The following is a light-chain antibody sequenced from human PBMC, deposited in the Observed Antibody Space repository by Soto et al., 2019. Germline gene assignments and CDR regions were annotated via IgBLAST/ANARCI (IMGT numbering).Light chain of an antibody. Sequence: QSVLTQPASVSGSPGQSITISCTGTSSDFGGYNYVSWYQQHPGKAPKLMIYDVSNRPSGVSSRFSGSKSGNTASLTISGLQAEDEADYYCSSYTSSSISYVFGTGTKVTVL. CDR1: SSDFGGYNY. CDR2: DVS. CDR3: SSYTSSSISYV. J-gene: IGLJ1*01. V-gene: IGLV2-14*01.